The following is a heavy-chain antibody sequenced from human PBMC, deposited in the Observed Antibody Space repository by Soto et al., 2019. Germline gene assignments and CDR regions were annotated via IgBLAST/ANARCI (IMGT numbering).Heavy chain of an antibody. V-gene: IGHV3-30-3*01. J-gene: IGHJ6*02. CDR2: ISFDGSNK. Sequence: SGGSLRLSCAASGFTFRSSAMHWVRQAPGKGLEWVAVISFDGSNKYYADSVKGRFTISRDNAKNSLYLQMNSLRAEDTAVYCCAREFLEWLLQYYYYGMDVWGQGTTVTVSS. CDR1: GFTFRSSA. D-gene: IGHD3-3*01. CDR3: AREFLEWLLQYYYYGMDV.